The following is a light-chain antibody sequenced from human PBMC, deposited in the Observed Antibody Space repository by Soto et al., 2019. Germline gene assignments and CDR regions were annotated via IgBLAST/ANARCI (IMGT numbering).Light chain of an antibody. Sequence: QSALTQPASVSGSPGQSITISCTGTTSDLGDYNYVSWYQQHPGKAPKLMIYEVSNRPSGVSNRFSGSKSDNTASLTISGLQTEDEADYYCSSYTITNTLVFGGGTKLTVL. CDR1: TSDLGDYNY. J-gene: IGLJ3*02. CDR2: EVS. V-gene: IGLV2-14*01. CDR3: SSYTITNTLV.